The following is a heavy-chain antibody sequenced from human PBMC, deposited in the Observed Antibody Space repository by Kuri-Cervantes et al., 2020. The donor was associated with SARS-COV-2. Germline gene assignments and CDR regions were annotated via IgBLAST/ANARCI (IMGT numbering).Heavy chain of an antibody. CDR3: QIHPLPPEPDWFDP. V-gene: IGHV3-33*01. CDR1: GFTFSSYG. J-gene: IGHJ5*02. D-gene: IGHD1-14*01. Sequence: GESLKISCAASGFTFSSYGMHWVRQAPGKGLEWVAVIWYDGSNKYYADSVKGRFTISRDNSKNTLYLQMNSLRAEDTAVYYCQIHPLPPEPDWFDPWGQGTLVTVSS. CDR2: IWYDGSNK.